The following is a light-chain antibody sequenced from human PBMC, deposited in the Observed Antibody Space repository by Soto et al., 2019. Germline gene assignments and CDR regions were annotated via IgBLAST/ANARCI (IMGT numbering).Light chain of an antibody. Sequence: DIVMTQSPLSLPVTPGESASISCRSSQSLLDSDDGNTYLDWYLQKPGQSPQLLIYTLSYRASXAXDXXSGSGSGTDFTLKISRVEAEDVGVYYCMQRFEFPLTFGGGTKVDIK. CDR3: MQRFEFPLT. CDR2: TLS. CDR1: QSLLDSDDGNTY. V-gene: IGKV2-40*01. J-gene: IGKJ4*01.